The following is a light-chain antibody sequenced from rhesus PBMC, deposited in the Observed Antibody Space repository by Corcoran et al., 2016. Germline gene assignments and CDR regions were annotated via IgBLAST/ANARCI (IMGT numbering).Light chain of an antibody. V-gene: IGKV1-74*01. Sequence: DIQMTQSPSSLSASVGDRVTITCRASENVNNYLNWYQQKPGKAPKLLIYKASTCQSGVPSRFSGSGSGTDYTFTISSLKPEDVATYYCQHGYGTPYSFGQGTKVEIK. CDR1: ENVNNY. CDR3: QHGYGTPYS. J-gene: IGKJ2*01. CDR2: KAS.